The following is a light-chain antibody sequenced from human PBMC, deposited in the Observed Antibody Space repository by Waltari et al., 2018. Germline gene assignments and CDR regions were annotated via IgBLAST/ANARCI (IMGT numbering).Light chain of an antibody. J-gene: IGKJ2*01. CDR1: QSVSSN. CDR2: GAS. CDR3: QQYNNWPPYT. V-gene: IGKV3-15*01. Sequence: EIVMTQSPATLSVSPGERATLSCRASQSVSSNFAWYQQKPGQAPRLLIYGASTRAPGIPARFSGSGSVTDFTLTISSLQSEDFAVYYCQQYNNWPPYTFGQGTKLEIK.